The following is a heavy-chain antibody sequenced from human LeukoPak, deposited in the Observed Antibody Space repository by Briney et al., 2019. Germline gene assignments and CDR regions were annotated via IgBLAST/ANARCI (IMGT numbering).Heavy chain of an antibody. J-gene: IGHJ4*02. CDR3: AADFDY. Sequence: PSETLSLTCTVSGGSISSSSYYWSWIRQPPGKGLEWIGYIYYSGSTNYNPSLKSRVTISVDTSKNQFSLKLSSVTAADTAVYYCAADFDYWGQGTLVTVSS. CDR1: GGSISSSSYY. CDR2: IYYSGST. V-gene: IGHV4-61*01.